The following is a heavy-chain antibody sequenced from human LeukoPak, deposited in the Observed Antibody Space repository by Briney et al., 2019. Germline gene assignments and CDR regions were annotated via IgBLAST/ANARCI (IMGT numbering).Heavy chain of an antibody. CDR3: ARVINSGWLGELSD. D-gene: IGHD6-19*01. CDR1: GFTFSTYW. V-gene: IGHV3-74*01. J-gene: IGHJ4*02. CDR2: INSDGSST. Sequence: PGGSLRLSCAASGFTFSTYWMHWVRQAPGKGLVWVSRINSDGSSTTYADSVKGRFTISRDNAKNTPYLQMNSLRAEDTAVYYCARVINSGWLGELSDWGQGTLVTVSS.